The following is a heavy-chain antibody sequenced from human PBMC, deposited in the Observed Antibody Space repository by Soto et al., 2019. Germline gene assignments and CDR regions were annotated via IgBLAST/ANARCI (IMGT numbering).Heavy chain of an antibody. Sequence: GESLKISCKGSGYSFAGYWITWVRQKPGKGLEWMGRIDPSDSQTYYSPSFRGHVTISVTKSITTVFLQWSSLRASDTAMYYCARHLYESDTGLNFQYYFESWGQGTPVTVSS. V-gene: IGHV5-10-1*01. CDR3: ARHLYESDTGLNFQYYFES. D-gene: IGHD5-18*01. J-gene: IGHJ4*02. CDR2: IDPSDSQT. CDR1: GYSFAGYW.